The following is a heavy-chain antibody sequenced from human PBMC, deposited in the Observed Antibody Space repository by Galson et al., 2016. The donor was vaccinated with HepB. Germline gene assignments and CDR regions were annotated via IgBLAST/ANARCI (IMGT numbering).Heavy chain of an antibody. J-gene: IGHJ4*02. D-gene: IGHD3-9*01. V-gene: IGHV3-48*03. CDR1: GFTFSRYE. Sequence: SLRLSCAASGFTFSRYEMNWVRQAPGKGLEWVSYISSSGTTIYYADPVKGRFTISRDNAKNSLYLQMKSLEAEDTDVYYCARGPVRLDDLLTGPPKNPDYWGQGTLVTVSS. CDR2: ISSSGTTI. CDR3: ARGPVRLDDLLTGPPKNPDY.